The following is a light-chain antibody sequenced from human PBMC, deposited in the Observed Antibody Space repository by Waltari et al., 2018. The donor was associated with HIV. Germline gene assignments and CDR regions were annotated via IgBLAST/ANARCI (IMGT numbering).Light chain of an antibody. CDR2: LGS. CDR3: MQALQTPFT. V-gene: IGKV2-28*01. CDR1: KSLLHSNGYNY. Sequence: IVMTQSQLSLPVTPGEAASLSCRSSKSLLHSNGYNYLDWYLQKPGQSPQLLIYLGSNRASGVPDRFSGSGSGTDFTLKISRVEAEDVGVYYCMQALQTPFTFGPGTKVDIK. J-gene: IGKJ3*01.